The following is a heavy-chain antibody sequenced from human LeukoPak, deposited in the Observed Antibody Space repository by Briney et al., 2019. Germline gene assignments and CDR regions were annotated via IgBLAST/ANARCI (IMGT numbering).Heavy chain of an antibody. J-gene: IGHJ3*02. D-gene: IGHD2-21*02. CDR3: AREPYCGGDCYRAGAVDAFDI. CDR1: GGSFSGYY. CDR2: INHSGST. V-gene: IGHV4-34*01. Sequence: SETLSLTCAVYGGSFSGYYWSWIRQPPGKGLEWIGEINHSGSTNYNPSLKSRVTISVDTSKNQFSLKLSSVTAADTAVYYCAREPYCGGDCYRAGAVDAFDIWGQGTMVTVSS.